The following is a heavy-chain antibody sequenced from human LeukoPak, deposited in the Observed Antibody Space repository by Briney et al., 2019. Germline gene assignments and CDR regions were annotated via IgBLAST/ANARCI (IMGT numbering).Heavy chain of an antibody. CDR2: IYYSGGT. CDR3: ARQFSSGGSCYSGLFDP. CDR1: GDSISTGDYY. J-gene: IGHJ5*02. D-gene: IGHD2-15*01. V-gene: IGHV4-30-4*08. Sequence: SETLSLTCTVSGDSISTGDYYWSWIRQPPGKGLECIGYIYYSGGTYYNPSLKSRVTISVDRSKNQFSLILNSVTAADTAVYYCARQFSSGGSCYSGLFDPWGQGTLVTVSS.